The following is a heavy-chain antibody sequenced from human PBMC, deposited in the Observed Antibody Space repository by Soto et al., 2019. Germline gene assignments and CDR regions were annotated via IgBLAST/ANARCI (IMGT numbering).Heavy chain of an antibody. Sequence: PSETLSLTCAVYGGCFSGYYWSWIRQPPGKGLEWIGEVNHSGSTNYNPSLRSRVTISVDTSKNQFSLKLSSVTAADTAVYYCARTFTLFGVYYGMDVWGQGTTVTVSS. D-gene: IGHD3-3*01. CDR2: VNHSGST. CDR1: GGCFSGYY. V-gene: IGHV4-34*01. CDR3: ARTFTLFGVYYGMDV. J-gene: IGHJ6*02.